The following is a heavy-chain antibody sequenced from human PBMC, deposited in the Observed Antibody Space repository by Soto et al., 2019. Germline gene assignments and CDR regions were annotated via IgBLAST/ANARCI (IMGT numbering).Heavy chain of an antibody. V-gene: IGHV4-34*01. CDR1: GGSFSGYY. CDR2: INHSGST. Sequence: SETLSLTCAVYGGSFSGYYWSWIRQPPGKGLEWIGEINHSGSTNYNPSLKSRVTISVDTSKDQFSLKLSSVTAADTAVYYCARGRRYCSSTSCRRGHGVDFDSWGQGTLVTVSS. CDR3: ARGRRYCSSTSCRRGHGVDFDS. D-gene: IGHD2-2*01. J-gene: IGHJ4*02.